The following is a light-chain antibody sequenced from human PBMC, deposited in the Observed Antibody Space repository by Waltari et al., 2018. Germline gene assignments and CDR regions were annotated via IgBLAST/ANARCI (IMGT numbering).Light chain of an antibody. CDR1: SSDFDSSQY. J-gene: IGLJ2*01. V-gene: IGLV2-11*01. Sequence: QSALTQPRPVSGSPGQSVTISCTGTSSDFDSSQYVSWYQQHPGKRPKLLFYDVNKRPSGVPDRFSGSTSGNAASLTISGLRAEDEADYHCCSYAANYTVFGGGTKLTVL. CDR3: CSYAANYTV. CDR2: DVN.